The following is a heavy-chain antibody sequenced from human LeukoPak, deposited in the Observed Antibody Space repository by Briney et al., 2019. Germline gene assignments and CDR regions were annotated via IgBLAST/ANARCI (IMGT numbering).Heavy chain of an antibody. D-gene: IGHD3/OR15-3a*01. CDR3: ARNFWTGYYRSGYYYGMDV. CDR2: INHSGST. V-gene: IGHV4-34*01. CDR1: GGSFSGYY. J-gene: IGHJ6*02. Sequence: SETLSLTCAVYGGSFSGYYWSWIRQPPGKGLEWIGEINHSGSTNYNPSLKSRVTISVDTSKNQFSLKPSSVTAADTAVYYCARNFWTGYYRSGYYYGMDVWGQGTTVTVSS.